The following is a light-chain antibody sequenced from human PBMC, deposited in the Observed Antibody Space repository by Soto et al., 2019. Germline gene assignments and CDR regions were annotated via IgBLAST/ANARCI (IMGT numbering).Light chain of an antibody. CDR2: SNN. CDR3: AAWDDSLNGPL. Sequence: QSVLTQPPSASGTPGQRATISCSGSSSNLGSNTVNWYQQLPGTAPKLRIYSNNQRPSGVPDRFSGSKSGTSASLAISGLQSEDEADYYCAAWDDSLNGPLVGGGTKLTVL. CDR1: SSNLGSNT. V-gene: IGLV1-44*01. J-gene: IGLJ2*01.